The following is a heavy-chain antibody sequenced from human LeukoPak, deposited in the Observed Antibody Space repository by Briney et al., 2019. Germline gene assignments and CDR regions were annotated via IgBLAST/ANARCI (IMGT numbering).Heavy chain of an antibody. CDR1: GFTFSIYW. CDR2: IKEDGSEK. V-gene: IGHV3-7*01. D-gene: IGHD6-6*01. Sequence: GGSLRLSCAASGFTFSIYWMSWVRQAPWKGLEGVANIKEDGSEKYYVDSVKGRFTISRDNAKNSLYRQMNSLRAEDTAVYYCARTLYSSSIDYWGQGTLVTVSS. J-gene: IGHJ4*02. CDR3: ARTLYSSSIDY.